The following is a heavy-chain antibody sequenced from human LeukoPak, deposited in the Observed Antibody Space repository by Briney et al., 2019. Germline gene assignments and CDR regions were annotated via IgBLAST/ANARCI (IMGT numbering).Heavy chain of an antibody. D-gene: IGHD2-15*01. CDR3: ARISQSSGGFYY. CDR1: GGSISNSGGFY. Sequence: SETLSHTCTVSGGSISNSGGFYWSWLSQHPGNGLEWIRFISYRGSTYYNPSLKSRVSMSVDTSRSQFAPRLTSVTDEDTAEYYCARISQSSGGFYYWGQGSLVTASS. J-gene: IGHJ4*02. CDR2: ISYRGST. V-gene: IGHV4-31*02.